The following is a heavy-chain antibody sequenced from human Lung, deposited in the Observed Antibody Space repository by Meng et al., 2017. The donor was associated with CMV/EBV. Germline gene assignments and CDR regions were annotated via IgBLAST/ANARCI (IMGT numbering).Heavy chain of an antibody. V-gene: IGHV4-4*02. CDR2: IYYSGST. Sequence: QVQLQESGPGLVKPSGTLSLTVAVSGGSISSRNWGSWVRQPPGKGLEWIGEIYYSGSTNYNPSLKSRVTISVDKSKNQFSLKLSSVTAADTAVYYCASFPPPGKQWLVTDYWGQGTLVTVSS. D-gene: IGHD6-19*01. CDR3: ASFPPPGKQWLVTDY. J-gene: IGHJ4*02. CDR1: GGSISSRNW.